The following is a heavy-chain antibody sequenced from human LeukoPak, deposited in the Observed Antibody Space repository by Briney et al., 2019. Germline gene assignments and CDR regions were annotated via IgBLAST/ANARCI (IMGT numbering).Heavy chain of an antibody. V-gene: IGHV4-34*01. Sequence: SETLSLTCAVYGGSFSGYSWSWIRQPPGKGLEWIGHINHSGSTNYNPSLKSRVTISVDTSKKQFSLNLYSVTAADTAVYYCASNEVVTTAWDFDYWGQGTLVTVCS. CDR2: INHSGST. CDR1: GGSFSGYS. CDR3: ASNEVVTTAWDFDY. D-gene: IGHD2-21*02. J-gene: IGHJ4*02.